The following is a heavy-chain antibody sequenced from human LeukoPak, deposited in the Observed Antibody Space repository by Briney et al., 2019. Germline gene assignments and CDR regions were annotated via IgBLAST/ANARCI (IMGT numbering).Heavy chain of an antibody. CDR1: GGSVSSGSYY. CDR2: IYYSGST. V-gene: IGHV4-61*01. CDR3: ARDEYYYESSGYYYYGMDV. D-gene: IGHD3-22*01. J-gene: IGHJ6*02. Sequence: SETLSLTCTVSGGSVSSGSYYWSWIRQPPGKGLEWIGYIYYSGSTNYNPSLKSRVTISVDTSKNQFSLKLSSVTAADTAVYYCARDEYYYESSGYYYYGMDVWGQGTTVTVSS.